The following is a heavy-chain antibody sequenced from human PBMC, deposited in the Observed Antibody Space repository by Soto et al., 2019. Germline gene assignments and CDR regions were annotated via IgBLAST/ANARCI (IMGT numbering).Heavy chain of an antibody. CDR3: ASRGNSGYFDY. CDR2: IYHSGST. Sequence: SETLSLTCAVSGYSISSGYYWGCIRQPPGKGLEWIGSIYHSGSTYYNPSLKSRVTISVDTSKNQFSLKLSSVTAADTAVYYCASRGNSGYFDYWGQGTLVTVYS. CDR1: GYSISSGYY. J-gene: IGHJ4*02. V-gene: IGHV4-38-2*01. D-gene: IGHD2-21*02.